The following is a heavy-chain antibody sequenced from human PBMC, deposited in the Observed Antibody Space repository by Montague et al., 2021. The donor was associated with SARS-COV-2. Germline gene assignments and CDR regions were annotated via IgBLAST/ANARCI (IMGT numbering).Heavy chain of an antibody. J-gene: IGHJ6*02. Sequence: SETLSLTCAVYGGSFSGYYWSWIRQPPGKGLEWIGEINHSVSTKYNPSLKSRVTISVDTSKNQFSLKLSSVTVADTAVYYCARVRYYGSGTSLGMDVWGQGTTVTVSS. D-gene: IGHD3-10*01. CDR3: ARVRYYGSGTSLGMDV. V-gene: IGHV4-34*01. CDR1: GGSFSGYY. CDR2: INHSVST.